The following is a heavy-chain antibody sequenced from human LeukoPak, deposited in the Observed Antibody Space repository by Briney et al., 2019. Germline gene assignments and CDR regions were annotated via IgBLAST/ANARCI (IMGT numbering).Heavy chain of an antibody. CDR2: ISYDGSNK. CDR3: ARDGQYYDSSGYTDY. D-gene: IGHD3-22*01. V-gene: IGHV3-30-3*01. Sequence: PGRSLRLSCAASGFTFSSYAMHWVRQAPGKGLEWVAAISYDGSNKYYADSVKGRFTISRDNSKNTLYLQMNSLRAEDTAVYYCARDGQYYDSSGYTDYWGQGTLVTVSS. CDR1: GFTFSSYA. J-gene: IGHJ4*02.